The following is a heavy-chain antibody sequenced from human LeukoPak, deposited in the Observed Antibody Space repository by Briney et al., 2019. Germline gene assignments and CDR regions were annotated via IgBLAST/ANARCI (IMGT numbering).Heavy chain of an antibody. CDR1: GGSISSYY. V-gene: IGHV4-59*01. J-gene: IGHJ3*02. Sequence: SETLSLTCTVSGGSISSYYWSWIRQPPGKGLEWIGYIYYSGSTNYNPSLKSRVTISVDTSKNQFSLRLSSVTAADTAVYYCARDRMYDFWSGYSHDAFDIWGQGIMVTVSS. CDR3: ARDRMYDFWSGYSHDAFDI. D-gene: IGHD3-3*01. CDR2: IYYSGST.